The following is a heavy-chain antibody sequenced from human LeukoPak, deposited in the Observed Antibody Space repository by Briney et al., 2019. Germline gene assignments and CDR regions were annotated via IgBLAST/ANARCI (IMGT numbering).Heavy chain of an antibody. CDR2: IYNIGTTT. D-gene: IGHD2-2*01. CDR1: GLTVSTNY. Sequence: PGGSLRLSCAASGLTVSTNYMSWVRQAPGKGLEWVSTIYNIGTTTKYTDSVKGRFTISRDNSKNTLYLQMNSLRAEDTAVYYCARWYCTSTSCYYDYWGQGTLVTVSS. V-gene: IGHV3-53*01. J-gene: IGHJ4*02. CDR3: ARWYCTSTSCYYDY.